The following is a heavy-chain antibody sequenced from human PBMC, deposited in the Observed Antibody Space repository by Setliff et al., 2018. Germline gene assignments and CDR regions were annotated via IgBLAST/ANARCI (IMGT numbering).Heavy chain of an antibody. CDR1: GFTFSSYW. D-gene: IGHD1-26*01. Sequence: PGGSLRLSCAASGFTFSSYWMSWVRQAPGKGLEWVSGISWNSGSRGYADSVKGRFTISRDNAKNSLYLQMNSLRAEDMALYYCAKDATAGGSDSFDIWGQGTMVTVSS. CDR3: AKDATAGGSDSFDI. CDR2: ISWNSGSR. J-gene: IGHJ3*02. V-gene: IGHV3-9*03.